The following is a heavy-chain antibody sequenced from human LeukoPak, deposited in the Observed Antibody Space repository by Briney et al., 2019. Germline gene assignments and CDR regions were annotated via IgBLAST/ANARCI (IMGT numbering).Heavy chain of an antibody. CDR3: ARCPLVNWFDP. V-gene: IGHV4-38-2*02. CDR1: GYSISSGYY. Sequence: SETLSLTCTVSGYSISSGYYWGWIRQPPGKGLEWIGSIYHSGSTYYNPSLKSRVTISVDTSKNQFSLKLSSVTAADTAVYYCARCPLVNWFDPWGQGTLVTVSS. J-gene: IGHJ5*02. CDR2: IYHSGST. D-gene: IGHD2-15*01.